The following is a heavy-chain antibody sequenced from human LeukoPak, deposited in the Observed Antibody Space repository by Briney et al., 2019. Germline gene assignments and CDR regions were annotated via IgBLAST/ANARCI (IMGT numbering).Heavy chain of an antibody. Sequence: SQTLSLTCTVSGGSISSGSYYWSWIRQPAGKGLEWIGRIYTSGSTNYNPSLKSRVTISVDTSKNQFSLKLSSVTAADTAVYYCAREDVDTAMVLDYWGQETLVTVSS. D-gene: IGHD5-18*01. V-gene: IGHV4-61*02. J-gene: IGHJ4*02. CDR3: AREDVDTAMVLDY. CDR1: GGSISSGSYY. CDR2: IYTSGST.